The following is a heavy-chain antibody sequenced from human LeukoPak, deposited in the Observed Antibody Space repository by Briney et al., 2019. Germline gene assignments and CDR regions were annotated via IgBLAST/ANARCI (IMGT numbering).Heavy chain of an antibody. D-gene: IGHD6-6*01. Sequence: PGGSLRLSCAASGFTFSSYWMSWVRQAPGKGLEWVANIKQDGSEKYYVDSVKGRFTISRDNAKNALYLQMNSLRAEDTAVYYCARDFSSYRHGRGDYWGQGTLVTVSS. J-gene: IGHJ4*02. CDR1: GFTFSSYW. CDR3: ARDFSSYRHGRGDY. V-gene: IGHV3-7*01. CDR2: IKQDGSEK.